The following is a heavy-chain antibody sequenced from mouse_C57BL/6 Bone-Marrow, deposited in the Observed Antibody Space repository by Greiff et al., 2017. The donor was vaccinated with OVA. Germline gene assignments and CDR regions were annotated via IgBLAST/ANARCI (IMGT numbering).Heavy chain of an antibody. V-gene: IGHV1-59*01. J-gene: IGHJ2*01. CDR3: ARCVPFDY. CDR1: GYTFTSYW. Sequence: QVQLKQPGAELVRPGTSVKLSCKASGYTFTSYWMHWVKQRPGQGLEWIGVIDPSDSYTNYNQKFKGKATLTVDTSSSTAYMQLSSLTSEDSAVYYCARCVPFDYWGQGTTLTVSS. CDR2: IDPSDSYT.